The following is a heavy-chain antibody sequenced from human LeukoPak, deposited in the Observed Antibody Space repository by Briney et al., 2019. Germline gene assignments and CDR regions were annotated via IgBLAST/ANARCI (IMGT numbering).Heavy chain of an antibody. D-gene: IGHD3-9*01. Sequence: GESLKISCKGSGYSFTSYWIGWVRQMPGKGLKWMGIIYPGDSDTRYSPSFQGQVTISADKSISTAYLQWSSLKASDTAMYYCARAPSYYDILTGLDYWGQGTLVTVSS. J-gene: IGHJ4*02. CDR1: GYSFTSYW. CDR2: IYPGDSDT. V-gene: IGHV5-51*01. CDR3: ARAPSYYDILTGLDY.